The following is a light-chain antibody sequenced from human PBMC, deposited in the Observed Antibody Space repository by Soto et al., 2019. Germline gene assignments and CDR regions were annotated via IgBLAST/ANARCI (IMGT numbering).Light chain of an antibody. CDR3: QQSYRTPRT. J-gene: IGKJ1*01. CDR1: QSISNY. V-gene: IGKV1-39*01. CDR2: TAS. Sequence: DIQMTQSPSSLSASVGDRVTITCRASQSISNYLNWYQQKPGKAPKLLMFTASSLQSGVPSRFSGDGPGTEFHLTIITLQPEDFATDYCQQSYRTPRTFGQGTKLAIK.